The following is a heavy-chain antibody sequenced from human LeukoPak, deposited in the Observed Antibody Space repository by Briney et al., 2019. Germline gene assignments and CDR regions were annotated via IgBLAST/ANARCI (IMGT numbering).Heavy chain of an antibody. J-gene: IGHJ5*02. CDR1: GYTFTDYY. CDR2: INPNSGGT. CDR3: ARDNHSGSWSWFDP. V-gene: IGHV1-2*02. Sequence: ASVKVSCKASGYTFTDYYMHWVRQAPGQGLEWMGWINPNSGGTNYAQKFQGRVTMTRDTSTSTTYMELRSLRSDDTAVYYCARDNHSGSWSWFDPWGQGTLVTVSS. D-gene: IGHD6-13*01.